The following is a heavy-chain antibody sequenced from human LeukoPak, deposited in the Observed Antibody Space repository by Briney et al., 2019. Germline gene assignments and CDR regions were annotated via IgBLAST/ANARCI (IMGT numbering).Heavy chain of an antibody. D-gene: IGHD4-17*01. V-gene: IGHV3-30-3*01. CDR1: GFTFSSYA. Sequence: GRSLRLSCAASGFTFSSYAMLWVRQAPGKGLEWVTDISYDGSNKYYADSVKGRFTISRDKSKNTLYLKMNSLRAEDTAVYYCARDFKNGDYEEDPYDYYGMDVWGQGTTVTVSS. J-gene: IGHJ6*02. CDR2: ISYDGSNK. CDR3: ARDFKNGDYEEDPYDYYGMDV.